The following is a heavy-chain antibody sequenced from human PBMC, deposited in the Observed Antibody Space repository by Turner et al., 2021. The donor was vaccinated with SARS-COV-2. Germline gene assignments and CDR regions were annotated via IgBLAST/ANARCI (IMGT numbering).Heavy chain of an antibody. CDR1: DGSISGDF. D-gene: IGHD3-3*01. CDR2: IYYRGST. J-gene: IGHJ5*01. CDR3: ARELRFNWLDS. V-gene: IGHV4-59*01. Sequence: QVPLQESGPGLVEPSETLSLTCTVSDGSISGDFWSWLRQPPGKGLEWIGYIYYRGSTNYYPSLKSRVTMSVDTSKNQFSLRLRSVTAADTAVYYCARELRFNWLDSWGQGTLVTVSS.